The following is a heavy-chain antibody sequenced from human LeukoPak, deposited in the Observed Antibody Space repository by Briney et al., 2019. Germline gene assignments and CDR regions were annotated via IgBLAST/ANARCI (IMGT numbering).Heavy chain of an antibody. CDR2: INPSGGST. CDR3: ARGAHIVVVTAKILDY. Sequence: GASVKVSCKASGYTFTSYYMHWVRQAPGQGLEWMGIINPSGGSTSYAQKFQGRVTMTRDTSTSTVYMELSSLRSEDTAVYYCARGAHIVVVTAKILDYWGQGTLVTVSS. CDR1: GYTFTSYY. D-gene: IGHD2-21*02. J-gene: IGHJ4*02. V-gene: IGHV1-46*01.